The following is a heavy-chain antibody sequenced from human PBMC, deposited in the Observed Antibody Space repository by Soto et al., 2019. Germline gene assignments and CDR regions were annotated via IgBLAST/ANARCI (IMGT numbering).Heavy chain of an antibody. CDR2: ISAYNGNK. V-gene: IGHV1-18*04. CDR1: GYTLPTYW. J-gene: IGHJ4*01. Sequence: QVQLVPSGAEVKKPGASVKVSCKASGYTLPTYWIIWVRQAPGQGLEWLGWISAYNGNKNYAPMLQGGVTMTTDTSTSTAYMELGSPRSDATSGYYCARDRGGPNDYWGHGTLVPVSS. CDR3: ARDRGGPNDY.